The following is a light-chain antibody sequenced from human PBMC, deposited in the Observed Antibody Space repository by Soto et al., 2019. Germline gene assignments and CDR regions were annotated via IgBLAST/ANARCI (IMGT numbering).Light chain of an antibody. CDR3: QQTYSSPGT. J-gene: IGKJ1*01. CDR1: QSVSKY. V-gene: IGKV1-39*01. Sequence: DIQMTQSPSSLSASVGDRVTISCRASQSVSKYLSWYQQKPGNAPKLLIYASSNLHSGVPSRFSGRGGGTYFTLTITTLQPEDFASYYGQQTYSSPGTFGQGTKVEI. CDR2: ASS.